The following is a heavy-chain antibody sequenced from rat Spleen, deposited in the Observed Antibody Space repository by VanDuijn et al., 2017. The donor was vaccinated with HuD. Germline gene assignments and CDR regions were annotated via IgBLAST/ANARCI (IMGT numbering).Heavy chain of an antibody. CDR2: ISNDGVNT. CDR3: AVAGYGY. V-gene: IGHV5-58*01. CDR1: GFTFSSYW. D-gene: IGHD1-7*01. J-gene: IGHJ2*01. Sequence: EVQLVETGGGLVQPGKSLKLSCVASGFTFSSYWMYWVRQAPGKGLEWVSSISNDGVNTYYPDSVKGRFTISRDNAESIVYLQMNSLNSKDTATYYWAVAGYGYCGQGVMVTVSS.